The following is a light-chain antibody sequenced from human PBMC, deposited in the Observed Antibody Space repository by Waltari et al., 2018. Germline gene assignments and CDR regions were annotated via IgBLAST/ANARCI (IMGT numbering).Light chain of an antibody. CDR3: CSYAGSPTFVI. CDR2: EVN. J-gene: IGLJ2*01. CDR1: SSDVGSYNL. Sequence: QSALTQPASVSGSPGQSITLSCTGTSSDVGSYNLVSWYQQRPGKAPRLMIYEVNKRPPGVSNRFSGAKSGNTASLTISGLQAEDEADYYCCSYAGSPTFVIFGGGSKLTVL. V-gene: IGLV2-23*02.